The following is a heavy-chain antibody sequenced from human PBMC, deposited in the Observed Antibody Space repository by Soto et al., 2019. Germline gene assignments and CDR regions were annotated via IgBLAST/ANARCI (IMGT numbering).Heavy chain of an antibody. V-gene: IGHV3-48*01. CDR3: ARDRNDYSLDC. J-gene: IGHJ4*02. D-gene: IGHD4-4*01. Sequence: GGSLRLSCAASGFTFSYDTMNWVPQSPGKGLEWVSYISSSSSHIYYADSVEGRFTISRDNAKNSLFLQMNSLRAEDTAVYFCARDRNDYSLDCWGQGTLVTVSS. CDR2: ISSSSSHI. CDR1: GFTFSYDT.